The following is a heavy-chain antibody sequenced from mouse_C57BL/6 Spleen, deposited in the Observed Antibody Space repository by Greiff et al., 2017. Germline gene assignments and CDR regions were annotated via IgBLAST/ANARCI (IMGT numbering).Heavy chain of an antibody. CDR3: ARLDYYGSSYYFDY. CDR2: IHPNSGST. V-gene: IGHV1-64*01. J-gene: IGHJ2*01. Sequence: VQLQQPGAELVKPGASVKLSCKASGYTFTSYWMHWVKQRPGQGLEWIGMIHPNSGSTNYNEKFKSKATLTVDKSSSTAYMQLSSLTSEDSAVYYCARLDYYGSSYYFDYWGQGTTLTVSS. D-gene: IGHD1-1*01. CDR1: GYTFTSYW.